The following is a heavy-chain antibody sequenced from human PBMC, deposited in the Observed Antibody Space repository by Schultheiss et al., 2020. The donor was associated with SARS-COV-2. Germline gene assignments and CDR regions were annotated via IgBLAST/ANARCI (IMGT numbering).Heavy chain of an antibody. D-gene: IGHD3-22*01. CDR3: ARGFHYDSSGGFDY. CDR2: IYYSGST. Sequence: SETLSLTCTVSGGSISSGGYYWSWIRQHPGKGLEWIGYIYYSGSTYYNPSLKSRVTISVDTSKNQFSLKLSSVTAADTAVYYCARGFHYDSSGGFDYWGQGTLVTVSS. CDR1: GGSISSGGYY. J-gene: IGHJ4*02. V-gene: IGHV4-31*03.